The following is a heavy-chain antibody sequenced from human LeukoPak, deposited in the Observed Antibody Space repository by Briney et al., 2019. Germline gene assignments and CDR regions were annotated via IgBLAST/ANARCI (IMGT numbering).Heavy chain of an antibody. D-gene: IGHD3-3*01. CDR1: GFTFSSYW. Sequence: PGGSLRLSCAASGFTFSSYWMHWVRQAPGKGLVWVSRINSDGSSTSYADSVKGRFTISRDNAKNTLYLQMNSLRAEDTAVYYCTRVELKYYDLWSGTLGGWGQGTLVIVSS. V-gene: IGHV3-74*01. CDR2: INSDGSST. J-gene: IGHJ4*02. CDR3: TRVELKYYDLWSGTLGG.